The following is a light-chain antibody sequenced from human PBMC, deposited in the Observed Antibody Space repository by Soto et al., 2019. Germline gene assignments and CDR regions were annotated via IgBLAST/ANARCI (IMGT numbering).Light chain of an antibody. Sequence: DIVMTQSPDSLAVSLGERATIDRKSSQSLLYSSNNKNYLAWYQQKPGQPPKLLIYWASTRESGVPDRFSGSGSGTDFTLTISSLQAEDVAVYYCHQYYTTPWTFGQGTKVEVK. CDR3: HQYYTTPWT. CDR1: QSLLYSSNNKNY. J-gene: IGKJ1*01. V-gene: IGKV4-1*01. CDR2: WAS.